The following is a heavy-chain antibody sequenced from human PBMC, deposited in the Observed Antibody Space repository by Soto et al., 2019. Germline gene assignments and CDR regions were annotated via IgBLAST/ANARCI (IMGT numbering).Heavy chain of an antibody. D-gene: IGHD6-13*01. J-gene: IGHJ6*02. CDR1: GGSISSYY. CDR2: IYYSGST. CDR3: ARVVGYSSSWYYYYGMDV. Sequence: SETLSLTCTVSGGSISSYYWSWIRQPPGKGLEWIGYIYYSGSTNYNPSLKSRVTISVDTSKNQFSLKLSSVTAADTAVYYCARVVGYSSSWYYYYGMDVWGQGTTVTVSS. V-gene: IGHV4-59*12.